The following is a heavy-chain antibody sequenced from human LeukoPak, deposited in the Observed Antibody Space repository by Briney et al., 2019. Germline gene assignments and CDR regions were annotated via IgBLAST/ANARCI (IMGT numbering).Heavy chain of an antibody. CDR2: ISWDGGST. CDR1: GFTFSDSA. D-gene: IGHD6-6*01. CDR3: AKGYSSSLYYYYYMDV. V-gene: IGHV3-43D*04. J-gene: IGHJ6*03. Sequence: GGSLKLSCAASGFTFSDSAIHWVRQATGKGLEWVSLISWDGGSTYYADSVKGRFTISRDNSKNSLHLQMNSLRAEDTALYYCAKGYSSSLYYYYYMDVWGKGTTVTVSS.